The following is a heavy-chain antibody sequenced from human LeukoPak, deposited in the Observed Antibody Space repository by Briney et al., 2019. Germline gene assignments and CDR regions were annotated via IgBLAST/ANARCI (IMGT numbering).Heavy chain of an antibody. Sequence: GGSLRLSCAASGFTFSSYGMHWVRQAPGKGLEWVAFIRYDGSNKYYAGSVKGRFTISRDNSKNTLYLQMNSLRAEDTAVYYCAKDAVSRLIVVVEYYFDYWGQGTLVTVSS. CDR1: GFTFSSYG. CDR3: AKDAVSRLIVVVEYYFDY. D-gene: IGHD3-22*01. J-gene: IGHJ4*02. V-gene: IGHV3-30*02. CDR2: IRYDGSNK.